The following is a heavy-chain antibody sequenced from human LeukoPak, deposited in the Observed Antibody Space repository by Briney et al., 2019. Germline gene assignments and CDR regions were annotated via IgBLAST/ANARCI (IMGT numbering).Heavy chain of an antibody. CDR2: IKQDGSEK. D-gene: IGHD3-16*01. V-gene: IGHV3-7*03. Sequence: GGSLRLSCAASGFTFSSYWMRWVRQAPGKGLEWVANIKQDGSEKNYVDSVKGRFTISRDNAKNSLYLQMNSLRAEDTAVYFCARGGGLDVWGQGATVTVSS. J-gene: IGHJ6*02. CDR1: GFTFSSYW. CDR3: ARGGGLDV.